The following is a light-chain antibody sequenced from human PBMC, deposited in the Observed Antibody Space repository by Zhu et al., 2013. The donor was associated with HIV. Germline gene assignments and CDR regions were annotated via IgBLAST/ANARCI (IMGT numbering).Light chain of an antibody. CDR1: QGISNY. J-gene: IGKJ3*01. Sequence: DIQMTQSPSSLSASVGDRVTITCRASQGISNYLAWYQQKPGKVPKLLIYAASTLQSGVPSRFSGSGSGTDFTLTISSLQPEDVATYYCLQYKDYSHLFTFGPGTTVDIK. CDR3: LQYKDYSHLFT. V-gene: IGKV1-27*01. CDR2: AAS.